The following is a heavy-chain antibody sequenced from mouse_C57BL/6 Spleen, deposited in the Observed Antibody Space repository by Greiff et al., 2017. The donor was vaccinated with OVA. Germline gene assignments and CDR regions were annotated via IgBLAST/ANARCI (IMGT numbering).Heavy chain of an antibody. CDR3: ARYGGSSYGYYAMDD. CDR2: ISDGGSYT. D-gene: IGHD1-1*01. J-gene: IGHJ4*01. V-gene: IGHV5-4*01. CDR1: GFTFSSYA. Sequence: EVQRVESGGGLVKPGGSLKLSCAASGFTFSSYAMSWVSQTPAKRLEWVATISDGGSYTYYPDNVKGRFTISRDNAKNNLYLQMSHLKSDDTAMYYCARYGGSSYGYYAMDDWGQGPSVTVSS.